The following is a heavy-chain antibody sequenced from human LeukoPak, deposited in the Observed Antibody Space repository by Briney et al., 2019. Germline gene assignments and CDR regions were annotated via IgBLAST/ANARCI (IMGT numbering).Heavy chain of an antibody. J-gene: IGHJ4*02. CDR2: IKKDEGEK. CDR3: AREPFWSGYYSNLHFDY. CDR1: GFTFSSHW. V-gene: IGHV3-7*01. D-gene: IGHD3-3*01. Sequence: GGSLRLSCAASGFTFSSHWMTWIRQAPGKGLEWVASIKKDEGEKFYVDSVKGRFTISRDNAKNSLYLQMNSLRAEDTAVYYCAREPFWSGYYSNLHFDYWGQGTLVTVSS.